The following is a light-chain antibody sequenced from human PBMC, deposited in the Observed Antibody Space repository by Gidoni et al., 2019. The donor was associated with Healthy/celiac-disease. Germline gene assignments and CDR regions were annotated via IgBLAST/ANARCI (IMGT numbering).Light chain of an antibody. J-gene: IGLJ2*01. CDR1: SSDVGGYNY. V-gene: IGLV2-14*01. CDR2: EVS. CDR3: SSYTSSSTRSV. Sequence: QSALTQPASVSGSPGQSITIPCTGTSSDVGGYNYVSWYQQPPGKAPKLMIYEVSNRPSGVSNRFSGSKSGNTASLTISGLQAEDEADYYCSSYTSSSTRSVFGGGTKLTVL.